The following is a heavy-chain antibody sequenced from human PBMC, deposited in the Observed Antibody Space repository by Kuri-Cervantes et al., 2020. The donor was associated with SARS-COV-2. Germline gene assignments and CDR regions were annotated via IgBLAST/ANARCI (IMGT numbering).Heavy chain of an antibody. D-gene: IGHD5-18*01. J-gene: IGHJ4*02. Sequence: SVKVSCKASGGTFSSYAISWVRQAPGQGLEWMGRIIPILGIANYAQKFQGRVTITADKSTSTAYMELSSLRSEDTAVYYCASQDSYGYPVDYWGQGTVVTVSS. V-gene: IGHV1-69*04. CDR2: IIPILGIA. CDR3: ASQDSYGYPVDY. CDR1: GGTFSSYA.